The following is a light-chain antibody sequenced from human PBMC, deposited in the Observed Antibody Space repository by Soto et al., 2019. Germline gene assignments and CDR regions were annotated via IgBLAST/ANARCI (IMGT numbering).Light chain of an antibody. Sequence: QSVLTQPPSASGTPGQRVTISCSGSISNIGSNTVSWFQQLPGAAPKLLIHSYNQRPSGVPDRSSGSKSGTSASLAISGLQSEDEADYFCAAWDNSLNAVVFGGGTKLTVL. J-gene: IGLJ2*01. CDR2: SYN. V-gene: IGLV1-44*01. CDR1: ISNIGSNT. CDR3: AAWDNSLNAVV.